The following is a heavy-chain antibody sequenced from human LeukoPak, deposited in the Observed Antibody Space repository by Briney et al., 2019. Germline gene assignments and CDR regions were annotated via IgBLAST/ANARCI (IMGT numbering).Heavy chain of an antibody. CDR1: GGSLSSSSYY. V-gene: IGHV4-39*01. CDR3: ARHDRLEWLFRHAFDI. D-gene: IGHD3-3*01. CDR2: IYYSGSI. J-gene: IGHJ3*02. Sequence: SETLSLPCTVSGGSLSSSSYYWGWIRQPPGKGLEWFGSIYYSGSIYYSPSLKSRVTVSVDTSKNQFSLKLSSVTAADTAVYYCARHDRLEWLFRHAFDIWGQGTMVTVSS.